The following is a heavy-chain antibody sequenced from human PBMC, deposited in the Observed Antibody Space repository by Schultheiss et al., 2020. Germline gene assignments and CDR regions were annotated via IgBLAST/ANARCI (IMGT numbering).Heavy chain of an antibody. CDR2: IWYDGSNK. J-gene: IGHJ4*02. D-gene: IGHD3-22*01. CDR1: GFTFSSYV. V-gene: IGHV3-33*06. Sequence: GGSLRLSCAASGFTFSSYVMHWVRQAPGKGLEWVAVIWYDGSNKYYADSVKGRFTISRDNSKNTLYLQMNSLRAEDTAVYYCAKDSFSSGYLGDLYFDYWGQGTLVTVSS. CDR3: AKDSFSSGYLGDLYFDY.